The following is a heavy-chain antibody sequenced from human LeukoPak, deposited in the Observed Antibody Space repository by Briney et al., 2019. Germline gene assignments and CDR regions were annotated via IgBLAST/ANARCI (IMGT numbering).Heavy chain of an antibody. Sequence: ASVKVSCKASGYTFTGNYMHWVRQAPGQGFEWMGWINPSGGTNYAQKFQGWVTMTRDTSISTAYMELSRLRSEDTAVYYCASSGQQPGTEDYYYMDVWGKGTTVTVSS. J-gene: IGHJ6*03. CDR1: GYTFTGNY. CDR2: INPSGGT. CDR3: ASSGQQPGTEDYYYMDV. D-gene: IGHD6-13*01. V-gene: IGHV1-2*04.